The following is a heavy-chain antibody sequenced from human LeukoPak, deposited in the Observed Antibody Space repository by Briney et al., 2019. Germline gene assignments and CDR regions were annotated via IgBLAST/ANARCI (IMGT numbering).Heavy chain of an antibody. J-gene: IGHJ4*02. D-gene: IGHD2-15*01. Sequence: PGGSLRLSCAASEFTFSSYSMNWVRQAPGKGLEWVSSISSSSSYIYYADSVKGRFTISRDNAKNSLYLQMNSLRAEDTAVYYCARDVVGYCSGGSCYHYFDYWGQGTLVTVSS. CDR1: EFTFSSYS. CDR2: ISSSSSYI. CDR3: ARDVVGYCSGGSCYHYFDY. V-gene: IGHV3-21*01.